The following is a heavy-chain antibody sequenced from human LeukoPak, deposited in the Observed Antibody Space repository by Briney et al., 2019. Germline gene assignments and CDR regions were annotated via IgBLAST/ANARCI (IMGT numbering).Heavy chain of an antibody. CDR1: GFSFSSYG. CDR2: ISISAGDT. V-gene: IGHV3-23*01. J-gene: IGHJ4*02. CDR3: ARVSPNTVTTLQYFDY. Sequence: GGSLSLFCAASGFSFSSYGISWVRQAPGKGLEWVSGISISAGDTLYADSVKGRFTVSRDNSKTTLYLQMNSLRADDTAVYYCARVSPNTVTTLQYFDYWGQGTLVTVSS. D-gene: IGHD4-17*01.